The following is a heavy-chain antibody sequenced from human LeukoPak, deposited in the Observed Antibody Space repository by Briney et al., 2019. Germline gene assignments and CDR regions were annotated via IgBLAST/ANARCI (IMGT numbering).Heavy chain of an antibody. D-gene: IGHD6-13*01. Sequence: PSETLSLTCTVSGGSISSGGYYWSWIRQHPGKGLEWIGYIYYSGSTYYNPSLKSRVTISVDTSKNQFSLKPSSVTAADTAVYYCAGAGAAGDAFDIWGQGTMVTVSS. CDR3: AGAGAAGDAFDI. V-gene: IGHV4-31*03. CDR1: GGSISSGGYY. CDR2: IYYSGST. J-gene: IGHJ3*02.